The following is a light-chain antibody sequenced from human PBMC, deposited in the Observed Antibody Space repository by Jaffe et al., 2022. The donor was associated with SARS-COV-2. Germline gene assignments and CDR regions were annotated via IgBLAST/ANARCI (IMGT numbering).Light chain of an antibody. V-gene: IGKV3-11*01. Sequence: EVVLTQSPASLSLSPGERATFSCRASQSVRRYLAWYQQKPGQAPRLLIYDASTRATGVPARFSGSGSGTDFTLTISSLEPEDFAVYYCQQRADWPPYTFGQGTKLEIK. CDR1: QSVRRY. CDR2: DAS. CDR3: QQRADWPPYT. J-gene: IGKJ2*01.